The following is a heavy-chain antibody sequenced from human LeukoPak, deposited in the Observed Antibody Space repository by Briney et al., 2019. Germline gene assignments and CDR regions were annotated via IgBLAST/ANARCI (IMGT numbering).Heavy chain of an antibody. J-gene: IGHJ4*02. CDR2: ISGSGGST. CDR1: GGTFSSYA. Sequence: SCKASGGTFSSYAMSWVRQAPGKGLEWVSAISGSGGSTYYADSVKGRFTISRDNSKNTLYLQMNSLRAEDTAVYYCANGGELGYCSSTSCRNFDYWGQGTLVTVSS. V-gene: IGHV3-23*01. D-gene: IGHD2-2*01. CDR3: ANGGELGYCSSTSCRNFDY.